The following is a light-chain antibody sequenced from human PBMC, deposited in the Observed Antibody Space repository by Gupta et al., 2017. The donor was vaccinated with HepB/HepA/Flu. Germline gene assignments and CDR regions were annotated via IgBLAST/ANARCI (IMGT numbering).Light chain of an antibody. Sequence: QSTLTQPASVSGSPGQSITISCTGTSTDVGGYTYVSWYQQHPGEAPKLIISDVSNRPSGISNRFSGSKSGNTASLTISGLQAEDEADYYCSSYTSVDTWVFGGGTKVTVL. CDR1: STDVGGYTY. J-gene: IGLJ3*02. CDR2: DVS. V-gene: IGLV2-14*03. CDR3: SSYTSVDTWV.